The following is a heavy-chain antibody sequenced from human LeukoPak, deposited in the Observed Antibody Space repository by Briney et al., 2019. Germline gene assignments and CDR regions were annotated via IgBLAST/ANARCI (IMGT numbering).Heavy chain of an antibody. J-gene: IGHJ3*02. CDR2: INGDGSEN. CDR3: AKKGGIYCNDGCFQDAFDI. D-gene: IGHD2/OR15-2a*01. Sequence: GGSLRLSCAASGFTFNNYYMSWVRQAPGKGLEWVANINGDGSENHSVDSVKGRFTISRDNAKNSLFLQMNSLRGEDTAVYYCAKKGGIYCNDGCFQDAFDIWGQGTTVTGSS. CDR1: GFTFNNYY. V-gene: IGHV3-7*01.